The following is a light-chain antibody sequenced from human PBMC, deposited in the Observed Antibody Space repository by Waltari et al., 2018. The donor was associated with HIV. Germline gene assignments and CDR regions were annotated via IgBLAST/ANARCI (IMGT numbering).Light chain of an antibody. CDR3: ASWDDGLRGHV. CDR1: NSNIGSNF. J-gene: IGLJ1*01. CDR2: RND. Sequence: QSALTQPPSLSDTPGQRLTIPCSGNNSNIGSNFVFWYRQFPGTAPSLLIYRNDQRPSGVGDRFSGSRSGASAFLVINGLRVEDEADYYCASWDDGLRGHVFGSGTTVSV. V-gene: IGLV1-47*01.